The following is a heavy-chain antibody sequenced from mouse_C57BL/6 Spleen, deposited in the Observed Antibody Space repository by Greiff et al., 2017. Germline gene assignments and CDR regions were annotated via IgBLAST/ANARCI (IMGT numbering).Heavy chain of an antibody. CDR2: IYPGDGDT. V-gene: IGHV1-80*01. CDR1: GYAFSSYW. J-gene: IGHJ1*03. Sequence: QVQLQQSGAELVKPGASVKISCKASGYAFSSYWMNWVKQRPGKGLAWIGQIYPGDGDTNYNGKFKGKATLTADKSSSTAYMQLSSLTSEDSAVYFCARKEDFWYFDVWGTGTTVTVSS. CDR3: ARKEDFWYFDV.